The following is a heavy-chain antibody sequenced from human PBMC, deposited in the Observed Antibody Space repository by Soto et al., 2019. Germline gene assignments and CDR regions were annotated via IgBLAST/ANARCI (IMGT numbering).Heavy chain of an antibody. D-gene: IGHD6-19*01. CDR1: GFTFSSYA. CDR3: ALAVAGPFDY. J-gene: IGHJ4*02. Sequence: GSLRLSCAASGFTFSSYAMHWVRQAPGKGLEYVSAISSNGGSTYYANSVKGRFTISRDNSKNTLYLQMGSLRAEDMAVYYCALAVAGPFDYWGQGTLVTVSS. CDR2: ISSNGGST. V-gene: IGHV3-64*01.